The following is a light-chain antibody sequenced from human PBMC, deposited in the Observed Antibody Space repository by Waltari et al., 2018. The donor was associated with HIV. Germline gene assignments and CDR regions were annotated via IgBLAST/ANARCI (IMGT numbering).Light chain of an antibody. CDR1: QSVSSY. J-gene: IGKJ2*01. V-gene: IGKV3-11*01. CDR3: QQRSNWPPYT. Sequence: EIVLTQSPATLSLSPGARATLPCRASQSVSSYLAWYQQKPGQAPRLPLSDASNRATGIPARFSGSGSGTDFTLTISSLEPEDFAVYYCQQRSNWPPYTFGQGTKLEIK. CDR2: DAS.